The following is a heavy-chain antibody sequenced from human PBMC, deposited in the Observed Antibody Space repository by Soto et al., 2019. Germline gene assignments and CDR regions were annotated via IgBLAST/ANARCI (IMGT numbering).Heavy chain of an antibody. CDR3: ARTSPYSSRGYYFDY. D-gene: IGHD6-13*01. CDR1: GFTVSSNY. Sequence: PGGSLRLSCAASGFTVSSNYMSWVRQAPGKGLEWVSVIYSGGSTYYADSVKGRLTISRDNSKNTLYLQMNSLRAEDTAVYYCARTSPYSSRGYYFDYWGQGTLVTVSS. J-gene: IGHJ4*02. CDR2: IYSGGST. V-gene: IGHV3-66*01.